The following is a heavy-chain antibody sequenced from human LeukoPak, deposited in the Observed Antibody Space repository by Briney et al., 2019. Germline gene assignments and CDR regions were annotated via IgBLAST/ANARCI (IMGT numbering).Heavy chain of an antibody. Sequence: SETLSLTCAVSGGSISSGGYSWSWIRQPPGKGLEWIGYIYHSGSTYYNPSLKSRVTISVDRPKNQFSLKLSSVTAADTAVYYCAGAELFTFDYWGQGTLVTVSS. CDR2: IYHSGST. CDR3: AGAELFTFDY. D-gene: IGHD3-10*01. J-gene: IGHJ4*02. CDR1: GGSISSGGYS. V-gene: IGHV4-30-2*01.